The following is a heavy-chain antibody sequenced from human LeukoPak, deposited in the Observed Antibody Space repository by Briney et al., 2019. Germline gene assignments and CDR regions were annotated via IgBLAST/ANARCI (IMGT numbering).Heavy chain of an antibody. CDR3: ARESVVVTAWRDY. CDR1: GFTVSSNY. D-gene: IGHD2-21*02. Sequence: GSLRLSCAASGFTVSSNYMSWVRQAPGKGLEWIGSIYYSGSTYYNPSLKSRVTISVDTSKNQFSLKLSSVTAADTAVYYCARESVVVTAWRDYWGQGTLVTVSS. V-gene: IGHV4-39*07. CDR2: IYYSGST. J-gene: IGHJ4*02.